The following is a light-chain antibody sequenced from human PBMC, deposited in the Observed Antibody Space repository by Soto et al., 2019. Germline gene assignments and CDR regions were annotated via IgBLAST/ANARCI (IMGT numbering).Light chain of an antibody. V-gene: IGKV3D-20*01. CDR3: QQYGISPPT. Sequence: ETVLTQSPATLSLSPGERATLSCGASDTITSNYLAWYQRRPGLAPRLVIYDSSTRATGIPDRFSGSGSGTDFTLTISRLVPEDFAIYYCQQYGISPPTCRHGTKLDIK. CDR2: DSS. J-gene: IGKJ2*01. CDR1: DTITSNY.